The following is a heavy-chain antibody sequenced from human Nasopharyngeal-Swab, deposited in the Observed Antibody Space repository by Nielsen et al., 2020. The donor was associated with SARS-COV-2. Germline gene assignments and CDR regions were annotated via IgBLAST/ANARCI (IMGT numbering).Heavy chain of an antibody. Sequence: ESLKISCAASGFTFSSYSMNWVRQAPGKGLEWVSSISSSSSYIYYADSVKGRFTISRDNAKNSLYLQMNSLRAEDTAVYYCARVGGYGDYYYYGMDVWGQGTTVTVSS. CDR3: ARVGGYGDYYYYGMDV. V-gene: IGHV3-21*01. CDR2: ISSSSSYI. CDR1: GFTFSSYS. J-gene: IGHJ6*02. D-gene: IGHD5-12*01.